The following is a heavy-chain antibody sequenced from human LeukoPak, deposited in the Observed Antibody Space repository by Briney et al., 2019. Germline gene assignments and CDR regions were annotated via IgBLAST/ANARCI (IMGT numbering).Heavy chain of an antibody. CDR1: GFSFNNYA. V-gene: IGHV3-30*18. Sequence: GGSLRLSCAASGFSFNNYAMYWVRQAPGKGLEWVALISYDGGDKYYAESVKGRITISGDNAENTLYLQMNNLRPDDTAFYFCVKEGVEYSYSYGDYWGQGTLVTVSS. CDR3: VKEGVEYSYSYGDY. D-gene: IGHD3-16*01. J-gene: IGHJ4*02. CDR2: ISYDGGDK.